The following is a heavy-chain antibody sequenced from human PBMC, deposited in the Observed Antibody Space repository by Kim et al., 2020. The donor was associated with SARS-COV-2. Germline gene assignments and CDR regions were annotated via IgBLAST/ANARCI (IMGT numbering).Heavy chain of an antibody. J-gene: IGHJ6*02. CDR3: ARGCPYYDFWSGQRNYGMDV. V-gene: IGHV4-34*01. D-gene: IGHD3-3*01. Sequence: SETLSLTCAVYGGSFSGYYWSWIRQPPGKGLEWIGEINHSGSTNYNPSLKSRVTISVDTSKNQFSLKLSSVTAADTAVYYCARGCPYYDFWSGQRNYGMDVWGQGTTVTVSS. CDR2: INHSGST. CDR1: GGSFSGYY.